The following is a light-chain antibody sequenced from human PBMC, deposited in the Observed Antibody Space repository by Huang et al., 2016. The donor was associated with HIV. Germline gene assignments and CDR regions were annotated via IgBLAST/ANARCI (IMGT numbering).Light chain of an antibody. J-gene: IGKJ2*01. Sequence: DIQMTQSPSTLSASVRDRVTFTCRASQSISSWLAWYQQKPGKAPKLLISDASSLESGVPARFSGSGSGTAVTLTISSLQPDNFATYYCQQYNSYPYTFGQGTKLEIK. CDR2: DAS. V-gene: IGKV1-5*01. CDR3: QQYNSYPYT. CDR1: QSISSW.